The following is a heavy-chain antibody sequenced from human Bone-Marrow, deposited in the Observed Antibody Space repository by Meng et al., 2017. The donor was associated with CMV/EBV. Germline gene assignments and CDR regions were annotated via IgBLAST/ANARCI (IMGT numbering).Heavy chain of an antibody. J-gene: IGHJ6*02. D-gene: IGHD2-2*01. Sequence: GESLKISCAASGFTFSSYAMSWVRQAPGKGLVWVSRINSDGSSTSYADSVKGRFTISRDNAKNTLYLQMNSLRAEDTAVYYCAGSSTSNGYGMDVWGQGTTVTVSS. V-gene: IGHV3-74*01. CDR3: AGSSTSNGYGMDV. CDR1: GFTFSSYA. CDR2: INSDGSST.